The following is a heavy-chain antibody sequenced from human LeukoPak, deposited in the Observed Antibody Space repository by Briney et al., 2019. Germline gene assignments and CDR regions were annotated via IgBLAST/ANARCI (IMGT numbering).Heavy chain of an antibody. J-gene: IGHJ4*02. CDR3: ARNGRVRRVVKDLFEY. Sequence: ASVKVSCKASGYTFTSYDINWVRQAPGQGLEWMGWINLNSGGTNYAQKFQGRVTMTRDTSISTAYMELSRLRSDDTAVYYCARNGRVRRVVKDLFEYWGQGTLVAVSS. CDR1: GYTFTSYD. CDR2: INLNSGGT. D-gene: IGHD3-10*01. V-gene: IGHV1-2*02.